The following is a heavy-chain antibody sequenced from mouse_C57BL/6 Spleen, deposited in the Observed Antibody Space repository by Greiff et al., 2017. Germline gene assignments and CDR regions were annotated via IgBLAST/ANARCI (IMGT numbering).Heavy chain of an antibody. CDR1: GYTFTSYW. Sequence: QVHVKQPGAELVKPGASVKMSCKASGYTFTSYWITWVKQRPGQGLEWIGDIYPGSGSTNYNEKFKSKATLTVDTSSSTAYMQLSSLTSEDSAVYYCALYYGNLHWYFDVWGTGTTVTVSS. CDR3: ALYYGNLHWYFDV. J-gene: IGHJ1*03. D-gene: IGHD2-1*01. CDR2: IYPGSGST. V-gene: IGHV1-55*01.